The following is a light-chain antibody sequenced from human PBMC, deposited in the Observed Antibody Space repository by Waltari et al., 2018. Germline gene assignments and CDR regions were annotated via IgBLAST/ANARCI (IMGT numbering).Light chain of an antibody. Sequence: SYELTQSPSVSVSPGQTASIPCPGDKLGDKYACWYQQKPGQSPVLVIYQDDKRPSGIPERFSCSNSGNTATLTISGTQAMDEADYYCQAWDSNTVIFGGGTKLTVL. CDR3: QAWDSNTVI. V-gene: IGLV3-1*01. CDR2: QDD. CDR1: KLGDKY. J-gene: IGLJ2*01.